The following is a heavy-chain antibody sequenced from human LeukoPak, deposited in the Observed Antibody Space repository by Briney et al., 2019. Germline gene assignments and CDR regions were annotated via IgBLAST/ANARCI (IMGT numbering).Heavy chain of an antibody. CDR1: GYTFTDYY. J-gene: IGHJ4*02. Sequence: ASVKVSCKASGYTFTDYYMNWVRQAPGQGLEWMGWIHPNSGGTNYAQKFQGRVTMTRDTSISTAYMELSRLTFDDTAVHYCGRKSAARKTSEFDYWGQGTLVTVSS. CDR3: GRKSAARKTSEFDY. CDR2: IHPNSGGT. V-gene: IGHV1-2*02. D-gene: IGHD6-6*01.